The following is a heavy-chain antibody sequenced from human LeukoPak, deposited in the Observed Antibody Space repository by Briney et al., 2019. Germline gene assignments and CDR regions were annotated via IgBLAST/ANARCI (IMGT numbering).Heavy chain of an antibody. CDR1: GFTFSSYG. CDR3: AREKGQVSYYDILTGYYEPPPYYYYGMDV. D-gene: IGHD3-9*01. V-gene: IGHV3-33*01. J-gene: IGHJ6*02. Sequence: PGRSLRLSCAASGFTFSSYGMHWVRQAPGKGLEWVAVIWYDGSNKYYADSVKGRFTISRDNSKNTLYLQMNSLRAEDTAVYYCAREKGQVSYYDILTGYYEPPPYYYYGMDVWGQGTTVTVSS. CDR2: IWYDGSNK.